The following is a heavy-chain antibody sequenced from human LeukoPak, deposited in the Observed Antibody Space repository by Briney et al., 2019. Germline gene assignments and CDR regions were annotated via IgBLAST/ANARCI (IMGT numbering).Heavy chain of an antibody. Sequence: GGSLRLSCAGTGFAFNMFAIDWVRQAPGKGLEWASGLRRGGSTTNYADSVKGRFTISRDKSQNSVFLQLNSLRPEDTAVYYCARQQRIRHCSEGVCTEGYYFDYWGQGTLVTVSS. CDR2: LRRGGSTT. V-gene: IGHV3-23*01. J-gene: IGHJ4*02. D-gene: IGHD2-15*01. CDR1: GFAFNMFA. CDR3: ARQQRIRHCSEGVCTEGYYFDY.